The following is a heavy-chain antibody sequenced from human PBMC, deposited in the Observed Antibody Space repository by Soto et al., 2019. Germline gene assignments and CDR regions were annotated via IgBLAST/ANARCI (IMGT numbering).Heavy chain of an antibody. Sequence: QVQLVQSGAEVKKPGASVKVSCKASGYTFTSYGISWVRQAPGQGLEWMGWISAYNGNTNYAQKLQGRVTMTTDTSTSTAYMELRSLRSDDTAVYYCARVYDSGSYNYYYGMDVWGQGTTVTVSS. V-gene: IGHV1-18*01. CDR2: ISAYNGNT. CDR1: GYTFTSYG. CDR3: ARVYDSGSYNYYYGMDV. J-gene: IGHJ6*02. D-gene: IGHD1-26*01.